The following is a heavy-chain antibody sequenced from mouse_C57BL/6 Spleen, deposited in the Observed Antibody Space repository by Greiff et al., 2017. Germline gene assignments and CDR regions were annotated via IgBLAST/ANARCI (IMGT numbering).Heavy chain of an antibody. Sequence: QVQLQQPGAELVKPGASVKLSCKASGYTFTSYWMQWVKQRPGQGLEWIGEIDPSDSYTNYNQKFKGKATLTVDTSSSTAYMQLSSLTSEDSAVYYGARTTAPPYYWFDYWGQGTTLTVSS. CDR3: ARTTAPPYYWFDY. CDR1: GYTFTSYW. D-gene: IGHD1-2*01. V-gene: IGHV1-50*01. J-gene: IGHJ2*01. CDR2: IDPSDSYT.